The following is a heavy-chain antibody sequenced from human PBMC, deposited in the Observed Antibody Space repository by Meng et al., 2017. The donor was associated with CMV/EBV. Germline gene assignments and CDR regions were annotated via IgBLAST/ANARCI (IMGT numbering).Heavy chain of an antibody. J-gene: IGHJ4*02. CDR3: ARVWDSGWDY. D-gene: IGHD3-22*01. CDR2: INHSGST. V-gene: IGHV4-34*01. Sequence: LQQWGAGLLKPPEALSLPCAVYGGSFSGYYWSWIRQPPGKGLEWIGEINHSGSTNYNPSLKSRVTISVDTSKNQFSLKLSSVTAADTAVYYCARVWDSGWDYWGQGTLVTVSS. CDR1: GGSFSGYY.